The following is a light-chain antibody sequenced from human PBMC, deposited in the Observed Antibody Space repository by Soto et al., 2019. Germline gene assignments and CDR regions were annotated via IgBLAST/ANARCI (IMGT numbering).Light chain of an antibody. Sequence: EVGLTHSPVTLSLSAGERATLSCMASQSFRGLLAWYQQKPGQAPRLLIYDAYNRATGIPPRFSGSGSGTDFTLTISSLEPEDSAVYYCQQRHMWPITFGQGTRLEIK. V-gene: IGKV3-11*01. CDR2: DAY. CDR1: QSFRGL. CDR3: QQRHMWPIT. J-gene: IGKJ5*01.